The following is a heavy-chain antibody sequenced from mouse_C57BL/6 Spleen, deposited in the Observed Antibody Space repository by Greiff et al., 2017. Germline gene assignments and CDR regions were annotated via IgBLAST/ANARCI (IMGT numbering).Heavy chain of an antibody. CDR2: IDPETGGT. CDR3: TRRELSVTGPLAY. Sequence: QVQLQQSGAELVRPGASVTLSCKASGYTFTDYEMHWVKQTPVHGLEWIGAIDPETGGTAFNQKFKGKAILTADKSSSTAYMELRSLTSEDSAVYYCTRRELSVTGPLAYWGQGTLVTVSA. CDR1: GYTFTDYE. D-gene: IGHD4-1*01. J-gene: IGHJ3*01. V-gene: IGHV1-15*01.